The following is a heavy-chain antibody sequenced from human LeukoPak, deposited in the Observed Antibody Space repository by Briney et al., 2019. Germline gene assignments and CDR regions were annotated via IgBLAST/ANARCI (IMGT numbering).Heavy chain of an antibody. D-gene: IGHD2/OR15-2a*01. CDR3: ARDLAFSRLDY. Sequence: GGSLRLSCAVSGLTFSSSWMDWVRQAPGRGLEWVASINPDGIKRYSADSVKGRFTISRDNARNSLYLQMDSLRVEDTAFYYCARDLAFSRLDYWGQGVLVTVSS. CDR2: INPDGIKR. V-gene: IGHV3-7*01. J-gene: IGHJ4*02. CDR1: GLTFSSSW.